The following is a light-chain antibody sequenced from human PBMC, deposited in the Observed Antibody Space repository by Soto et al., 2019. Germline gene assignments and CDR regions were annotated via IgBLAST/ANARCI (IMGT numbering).Light chain of an antibody. J-gene: IGKJ4*01. CDR3: QQRSNWPGLT. CDR1: QYISNY. Sequence: EVVLTQSPATLSLSPGERATLSCRASQYISNYLAWYQQKPGQPPRLVMYDGSNRGTGIPARFSGSGSGTDFTLTISRLEPEDFAVYYCQQRSNWPGLTFGGGTKVEIK. CDR2: DGS. V-gene: IGKV3-11*01.